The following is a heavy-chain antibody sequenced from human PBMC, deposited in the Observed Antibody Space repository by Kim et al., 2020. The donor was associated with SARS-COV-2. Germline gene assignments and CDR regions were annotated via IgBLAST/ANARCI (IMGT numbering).Heavy chain of an antibody. Sequence: SVKGRFTISRDDSKSIAYLQMNSLKTEDTAVYYCTRGGCSGGSCTSGGDYWGQGTLVTVSS. CDR3: TRGGCSGGSCTSGGDY. J-gene: IGHJ4*02. V-gene: IGHV3-49*02. D-gene: IGHD2-15*01.